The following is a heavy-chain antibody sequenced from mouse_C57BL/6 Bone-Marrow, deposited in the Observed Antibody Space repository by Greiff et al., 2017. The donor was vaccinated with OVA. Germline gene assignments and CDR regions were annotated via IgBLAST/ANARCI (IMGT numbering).Heavy chain of an antibody. CDR1: GFTFSDYG. CDR2: ISNLAYSI. J-gene: IGHJ1*03. Sequence: EVKLMESGGGLVQPGGSLKLSCAASGFTFSDYGMAWVRQAPRKGPEWVAFISNLAYSIYYADTVTGRFTISRENAKNTLYLEMSRLRSEDTAMYYCARHGGSSYWYCDVWGTGTTVTVSS. D-gene: IGHD1-1*02. V-gene: IGHV5-15*01. CDR3: ARHGGSSYWYCDV.